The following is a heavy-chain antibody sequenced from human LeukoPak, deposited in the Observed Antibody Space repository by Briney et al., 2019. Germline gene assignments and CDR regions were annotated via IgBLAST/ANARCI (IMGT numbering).Heavy chain of an antibody. J-gene: IGHJ5*02. CDR3: ARALRRAPEFFDP. Sequence: GGSLRLSCAASGFTFSDYYMSWIRQPPGKGLEWVSYISSDSLYTNYADSVKGRFTISRDNAKNSLYLKMNSLRAEETALYYCARALRRAPEFFDPWGQGTLVTVSS. CDR2: ISSDSLYT. D-gene: IGHD4-17*01. CDR1: GFTFSDYY. V-gene: IGHV3-11*05.